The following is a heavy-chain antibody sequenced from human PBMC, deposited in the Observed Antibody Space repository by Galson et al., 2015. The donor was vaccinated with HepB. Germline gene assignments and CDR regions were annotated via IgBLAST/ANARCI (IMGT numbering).Heavy chain of an antibody. CDR2: ISAYNGNT. CDR1: GYTFTSYG. V-gene: IGHV1-18*01. D-gene: IGHD2-15*01. J-gene: IGHJ6*02. Sequence: SVKVSCKASGYTFTSYGISWVRQAPGQGLEWMGWISAYNGNTNYAQKLQGRVTMTTDTSTSTAYMELRSLRSDDTAVYYCARDPKRYCSGGSCLLGDVWGQGTTVTVSS. CDR3: ARDPKRYCSGGSCLLGDV.